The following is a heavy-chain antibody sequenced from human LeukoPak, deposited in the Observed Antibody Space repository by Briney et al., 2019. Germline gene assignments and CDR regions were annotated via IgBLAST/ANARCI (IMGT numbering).Heavy chain of an antibody. CDR3: ARAWRG. V-gene: IGHV3-66*01. CDR1: GFTFSSYA. Sequence: GGSLRLSCAASGFTFSSYAMSWVRQAPGKGLEWVSVIYSGGSTYYADSVKGRFTISRDNSKNTLYLQMNSLRAEDTAVYYCARAWRGWGQGTLVTVSS. CDR2: IYSGGST. D-gene: IGHD3-3*01. J-gene: IGHJ4*02.